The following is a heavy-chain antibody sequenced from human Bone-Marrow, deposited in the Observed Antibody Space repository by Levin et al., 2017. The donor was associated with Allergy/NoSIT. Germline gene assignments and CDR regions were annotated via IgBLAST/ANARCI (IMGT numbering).Heavy chain of an antibody. D-gene: IGHD4-11*01. CDR2: IDWDDDK. V-gene: IGHV2-70*01. CDR3: ARMSYSNSDYYYYGMDV. CDR1: GFSLSTSGMC. J-gene: IGHJ6*02. Sequence: QTLSLTCTFSGFSLSTSGMCVSWIRQPPGKALEWLALIDWDDDKYYSTSLKTRLTISKDTSKNQVVLTMTNMDPVDTATYYCARMSYSNSDYYYYGMDVWGQGTTVTVSS.